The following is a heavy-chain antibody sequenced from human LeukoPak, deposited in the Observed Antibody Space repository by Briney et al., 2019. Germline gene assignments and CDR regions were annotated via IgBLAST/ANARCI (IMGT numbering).Heavy chain of an antibody. Sequence: PSETLSLTCTVSGGSISSYYWSWIRQPAGKGLEWIGRIYTSGSTNYNPSLKSRVTMSVDTSKNQFSLKLSSVTAADTAVYYCAIVLHDFWSGYRDYFDYWGQGTLVTVSS. CDR1: GGSISSYY. D-gene: IGHD3-3*01. CDR3: AIVLHDFWSGYRDYFDY. V-gene: IGHV4-4*07. CDR2: IYTSGST. J-gene: IGHJ4*02.